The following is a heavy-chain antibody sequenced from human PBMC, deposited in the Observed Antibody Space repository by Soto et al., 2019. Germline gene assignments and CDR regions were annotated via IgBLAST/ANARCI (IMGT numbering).Heavy chain of an antibody. Sequence: SVKVSCKASGGTFSSYAISWVRQAPGQGLEWMGGIIPIFGTANYAQKFQGRVTITADESTSTAYMELSSLRSEDTAVYYCARGLLRYCSSTSCYRYNWFDPWGQGTLVTVSS. CDR2: IIPIFGTA. CDR3: ARGLLRYCSSTSCYRYNWFDP. CDR1: GGTFSSYA. V-gene: IGHV1-69*13. D-gene: IGHD2-2*01. J-gene: IGHJ5*02.